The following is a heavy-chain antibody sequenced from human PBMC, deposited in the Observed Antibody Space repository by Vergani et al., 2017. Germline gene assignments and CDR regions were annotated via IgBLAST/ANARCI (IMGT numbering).Heavy chain of an antibody. J-gene: IGHJ4*02. V-gene: IGHV3-21*01. CDR2: ISSSSSYI. CDR3: ARAPTFDSTIQVFDY. Sequence: EVQLVESGGGLVKPGGSLRLSCAASGFTFSSYSMNWVRQAPGKGLEWVSSISSSSSYIYYADSVKGRFTISRDNAKNSLYLQMNSLRAEDTAVYYCARAPTFDSTIQVFDYWGQGTLVTVSS. CDR1: GFTFSSYS. D-gene: IGHD2/OR15-2a*01.